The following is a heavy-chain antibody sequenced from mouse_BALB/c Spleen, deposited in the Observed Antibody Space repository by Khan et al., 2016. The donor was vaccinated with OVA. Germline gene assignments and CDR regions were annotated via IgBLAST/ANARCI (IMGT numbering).Heavy chain of an antibody. CDR1: GYTFKNYG. V-gene: IGHV9-3-1*01. Sequence: QIQLVQSGPELKKPGETIKISCKASGYTFKNYGMIWVKQAPGNGLRWMGWINTYTGEPTYADDFKGRFAFSLETSDSTAYLQINNLKNEDTATYFCARGRDGAYWGQGTLVTVSA. J-gene: IGHJ3*01. CDR3: ARGRDGAY. D-gene: IGHD3-3*01. CDR2: INTYTGEP.